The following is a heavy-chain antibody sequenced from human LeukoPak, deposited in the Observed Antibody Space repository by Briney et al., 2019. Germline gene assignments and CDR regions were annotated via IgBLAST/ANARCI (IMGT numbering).Heavy chain of an antibody. CDR2: INTDGSST. CDR1: GFTFSSYW. CDR3: ARASITMVRRPNAFDI. Sequence: GGSLRLSCAASGFTFSSYWMHWVRQAPGEGLVWVSRINTDGSSTSYADSVKGRFTISRDNAKNTLYLQMNSLRAEDTAVYYCARASITMVRRPNAFDIWGQGTMVTVSS. V-gene: IGHV3-74*01. D-gene: IGHD3-10*01. J-gene: IGHJ3*02.